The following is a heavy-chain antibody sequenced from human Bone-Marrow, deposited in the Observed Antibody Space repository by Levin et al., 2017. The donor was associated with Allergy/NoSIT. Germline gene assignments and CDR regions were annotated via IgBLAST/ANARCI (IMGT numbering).Heavy chain of an antibody. CDR2: IQQDGSQK. J-gene: IGHJ4*02. Sequence: GGSLRLSCAASGFTFTNFWMSWARQTPGKGLEWVANIQQDGSQKYYLDSVQGRFTISRDNTKTSLYLQMNSLRAEDTAIYYCARDGSGAYSIRRNYPLDYWGQGIQVSVSS. D-gene: IGHD1-7*01. CDR3: ARDGSGAYSIRRNYPLDY. CDR1: GFTFTNFW. V-gene: IGHV3-7*01.